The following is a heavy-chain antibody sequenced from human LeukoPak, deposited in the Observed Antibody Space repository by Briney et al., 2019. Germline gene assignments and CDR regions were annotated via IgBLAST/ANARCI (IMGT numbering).Heavy chain of an antibody. Sequence: SETLSLTCTVSGGSISSYYWSWIRQPPGKGLEWIGYIYYSGSTNYNPSLKSRVTISVDTSKKQFSLKLSSVTAADTAVYYCAGLLVVPAARTMWFDPWGQGTLVTVSS. CDR1: GGSISSYY. CDR3: AGLLVVPAARTMWFDP. V-gene: IGHV4-59*08. CDR2: IYYSGST. J-gene: IGHJ5*02. D-gene: IGHD2-2*01.